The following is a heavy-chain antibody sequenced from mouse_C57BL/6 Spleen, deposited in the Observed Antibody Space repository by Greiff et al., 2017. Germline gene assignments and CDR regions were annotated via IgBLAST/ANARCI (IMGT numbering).Heavy chain of an antibody. Sequence: QVQLKQPGTELVKPGASVKLSCKASGYTFTSYWMHWVKQRPGQGLEWIGNINPSNGGTNYNEKFKSKATLTVDKSSSTAYMQLSSLTSEDSAVYYCARWDTTVLSPYAMDYWGQGTSVTVSS. CDR1: GYTFTSYW. CDR2: INPSNGGT. V-gene: IGHV1-53*01. D-gene: IGHD1-1*01. CDR3: ARWDTTVLSPYAMDY. J-gene: IGHJ4*01.